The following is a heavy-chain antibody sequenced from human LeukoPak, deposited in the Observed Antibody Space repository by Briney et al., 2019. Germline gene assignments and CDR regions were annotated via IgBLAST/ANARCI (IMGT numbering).Heavy chain of an antibody. D-gene: IGHD4-17*01. CDR2: INYSGSA. V-gene: IGHV4-31*03. CDR1: GGSISSGGYY. J-gene: IGHJ2*01. Sequence: SETLSLTCTVSGGSISSGGYYWSWIRQHPGEGLEWIGYINYSGSAYYNPSLKSRVTISVDTSKNQFSLKLSSVTAADTAVYYCARSRDYVSWYFDLWGRGTLVTVSS. CDR3: ARSRDYVSWYFDL.